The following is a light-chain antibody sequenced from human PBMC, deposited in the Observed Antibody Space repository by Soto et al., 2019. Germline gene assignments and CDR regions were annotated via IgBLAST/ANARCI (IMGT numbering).Light chain of an antibody. Sequence: DIQMTQSPSSLSASVGDRVTITCRASQSIGSYLNWYQQXPGEAPKILIYAASSSQSGVPSRFSGSGSGTDFTLTISSLQPEDFATDYCQQSYSTITFGQGTRLEIK. J-gene: IGKJ5*01. CDR1: QSIGSY. V-gene: IGKV1-39*01. CDR2: AAS. CDR3: QQSYSTIT.